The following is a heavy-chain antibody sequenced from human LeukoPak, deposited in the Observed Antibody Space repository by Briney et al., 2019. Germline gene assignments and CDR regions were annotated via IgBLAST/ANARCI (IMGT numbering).Heavy chain of an antibody. D-gene: IGHD3-22*01. CDR3: ARGRDSRGYQFKGFDY. CDR1: GGSLSDYY. V-gene: IGHV4-59*08. CDR2: IYDSGST. J-gene: IGHJ4*02. Sequence: PSETLSLTCSVSGGSLSDYYWSWIRQPPGKGLEWIGFIYDSGSTNYNPSLKSRVTMSVDTSKNQFSLKLSSVTAADTAVYYCARGRDSRGYQFKGFDYWGQGTLVAVSS.